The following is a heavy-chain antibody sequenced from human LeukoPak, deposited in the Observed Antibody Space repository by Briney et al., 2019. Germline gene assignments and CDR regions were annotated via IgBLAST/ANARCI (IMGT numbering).Heavy chain of an antibody. CDR3: ARERYYDSSGYYHYYYYYGMDV. Sequence: SETLSLTCAVYGGSFSGYYWSWIRQPPGKGLEWIGEINHSGSTNYNPSLKSRVTISVDTSKNQFSLKLSSVTAADTAVYYCARERYYDSSGYYHYYYYYGMDVWGQGTTVIVSS. D-gene: IGHD3-22*01. CDR1: GGSFSGYY. CDR2: INHSGST. V-gene: IGHV4-34*01. J-gene: IGHJ6*02.